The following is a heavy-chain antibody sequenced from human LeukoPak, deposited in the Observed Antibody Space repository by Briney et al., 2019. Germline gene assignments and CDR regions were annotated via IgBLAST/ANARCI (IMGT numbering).Heavy chain of an antibody. V-gene: IGHV4-61*01. Sequence: PSETLSLTCTVSGGSVSNASYYWSWIRQPPGKGLDWIGYVYYSGSTNYSPSLKSRVTVSVDTSKNQFSLKLTSVTAADTAVYYCARVRYGSGSYYFDNWGQGTLVTASS. CDR3: ARVRYGSGSYYFDN. CDR1: GGSVSNASYY. CDR2: VYYSGST. J-gene: IGHJ4*02. D-gene: IGHD3-10*01.